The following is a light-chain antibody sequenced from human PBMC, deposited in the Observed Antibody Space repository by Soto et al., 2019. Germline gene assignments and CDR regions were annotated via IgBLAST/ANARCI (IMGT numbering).Light chain of an antibody. CDR3: QQYYSTPTWT. CDR1: QSVLYSSNNKNY. CDR2: WAS. J-gene: IGKJ1*01. V-gene: IGKV4-1*01. Sequence: DIVMTQSPDSLAVSLGERATINCKSSQSVLYSSNNKNYLAWYQQKPGQPHKLLIYWASTRESGVPDRFSGNGSGTDFTVTISSLQAEDVAVYYCQQYYSTPTWTCGQGTKVEIK.